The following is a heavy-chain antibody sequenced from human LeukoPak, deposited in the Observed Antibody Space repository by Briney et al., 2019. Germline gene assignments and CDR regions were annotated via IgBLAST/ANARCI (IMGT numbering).Heavy chain of an antibody. CDR2: INHSGST. CDR3: ARRPQWVFGVVPTRYYFDY. CDR1: GGSFSGYY. Sequence: KPSETLSLTCAVYGGSFSGYYWSWIRQPPGKGLEWIGEINHSGSTNYNPSLKSRVTISVDTSKNQFSLKLSSVIAADTAVYYCARRPQWVFGVVPTRYYFDYWGQGTLVTVSS. V-gene: IGHV4-34*01. J-gene: IGHJ4*02. D-gene: IGHD3-3*01.